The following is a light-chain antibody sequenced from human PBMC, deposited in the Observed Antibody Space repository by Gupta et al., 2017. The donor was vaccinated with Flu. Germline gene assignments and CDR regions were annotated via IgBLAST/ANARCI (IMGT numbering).Light chain of an antibody. CDR1: SSNIGSNN. CDR2: ANS. J-gene: IGLJ1*01. CDR3: AAWDDSLTGHYV. Sequence: QSVLAPPPSASGTPGQRVTISCTGSSSNIGSNNVNWYLQVPGTAPKLLIYANSERPSGGPARFSGSKSGTSTSLAISGLQSEEEADYYCAAWDDSLTGHYVFGSGTTVTVL. V-gene: IGLV1-44*01.